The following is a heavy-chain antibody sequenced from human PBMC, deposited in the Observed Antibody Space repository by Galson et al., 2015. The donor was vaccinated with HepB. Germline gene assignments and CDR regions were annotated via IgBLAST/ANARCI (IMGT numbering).Heavy chain of an antibody. V-gene: IGHV4-59*08. D-gene: IGHD1-1*01. J-gene: IGHJ4*02. CDR2: ISYSGNT. CDR3: ARQMGQDHNDY. CDR1: GGSISSYY. Sequence: SETLSLTCTVSGGSISSYYWSWIRQPPGKGLEYIGYISYSGNTNYNPSLESRVTISLDTSKNQFSLKLSSVTAADTAVYYCARQMGQDHNDYWGQGTLVTVSS.